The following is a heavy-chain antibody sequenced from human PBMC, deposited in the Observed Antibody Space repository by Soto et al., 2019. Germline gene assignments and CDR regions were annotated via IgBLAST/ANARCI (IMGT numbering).Heavy chain of an antibody. D-gene: IGHD4-17*01. J-gene: IGHJ5*02. V-gene: IGHV5-51*01. CDR1: GYSFTSYW. CDR3: ARRDYGGNPVGIWFDP. CDR2: IYPGDSDT. Sequence: AGESLKISCNGSGYSFTSYWIGWVRQMPGKGLEWMGIIYPGDSDTRYSPSFQGQVTISADKSISTAYLQWSSLKASDTAMYYCARRDYGGNPVGIWFDPWGQGTPVTVSS.